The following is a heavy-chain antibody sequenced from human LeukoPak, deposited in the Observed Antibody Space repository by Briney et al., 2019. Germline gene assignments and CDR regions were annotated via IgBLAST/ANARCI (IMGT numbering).Heavy chain of an antibody. J-gene: IGHJ4*02. CDR2: INPDSGDT. CDR3: ARENIIGGIVDGEDY. V-gene: IGHV1-2*02. CDR1: GYTFTDRY. Sequence: GASVKVSCKASGYTFTDRYIHWVRQAPGQGPEWMGWINPDSGDTYYTQKFQGRITMTRDTSISTVYMELTRLTSDDTAVYYCARENIIGGIVDGEDYWGQGTLVTVSS. D-gene: IGHD3-16*01.